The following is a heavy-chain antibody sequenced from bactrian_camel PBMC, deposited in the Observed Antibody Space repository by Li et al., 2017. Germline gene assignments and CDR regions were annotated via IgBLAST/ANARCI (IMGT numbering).Heavy chain of an antibody. D-gene: IGHD3*01. CDR3: AAGGVSRLPRLNAADFDY. CDR2: IRTG. Sequence: HVQLVESGGGSVQAGGSLRLSCVVSGDPYSRLCTARFRQAPGKEREEVATIRTGVVDSVKGRFTITRDNVANILYLQMNNLKPEDTATYYCAAGGVSRLPRLNAADFDYWGQGTQVTVS. V-gene: IGHV3S55*01. CDR1: GDPYSRLC. J-gene: IGHJ6*01.